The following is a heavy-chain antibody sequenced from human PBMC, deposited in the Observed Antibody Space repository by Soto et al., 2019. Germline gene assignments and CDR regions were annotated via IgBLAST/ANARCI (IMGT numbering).Heavy chain of an antibody. CDR1: GFTVSSNY. V-gene: IGHV3-53*04. J-gene: IGHJ6*02. CDR3: ATGTTRPYYYYGMDV. CDR2: IYSGGST. D-gene: IGHD3-10*01. Sequence: GGSLRLSCAASGFTVSSNYMSWVRQAPGKGLEWVSVIYSGGSTYYADSVKGRFTISRHNSKNTLYLQMNSLRAEDTAVYYCATGTTRPYYYYGMDVWGQGTTVTVSS.